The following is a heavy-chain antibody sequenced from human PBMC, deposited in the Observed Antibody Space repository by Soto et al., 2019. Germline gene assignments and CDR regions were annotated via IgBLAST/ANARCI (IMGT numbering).Heavy chain of an antibody. CDR2: ISYDGSNK. D-gene: IGHD5-12*01. CDR1: GFTFSSYG. J-gene: IGHJ4*02. V-gene: IGHV3-30*18. CDR3: AKDPDSGYDGNDDY. Sequence: QVQLVESGGGVVQPGRSLRLSCAASGFTFSSYGMHWVRQAPGKGLEWGAVISYDGSNKYYADSVKGRFTISRDNSKNTLYLQMNSLRAEETAVYYCAKDPDSGYDGNDDYWGQGTLVTVSS.